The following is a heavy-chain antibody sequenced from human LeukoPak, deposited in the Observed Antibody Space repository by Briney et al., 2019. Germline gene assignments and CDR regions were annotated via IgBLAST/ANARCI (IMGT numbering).Heavy chain of an antibody. Sequence: GGSLRLSCAASGFTFSSYWMHWVRQAPGKGLVWVSRINSDGSSTSYADSVKGRFTISRDNAKNTLYLQMNSLRAEDTAVYYCANGETYYYGSGTLESAFDIWGQGTMVTVSS. CDR2: INSDGSST. D-gene: IGHD3-10*01. CDR3: ANGETYYYGSGTLESAFDI. V-gene: IGHV3-74*01. J-gene: IGHJ3*02. CDR1: GFTFSSYW.